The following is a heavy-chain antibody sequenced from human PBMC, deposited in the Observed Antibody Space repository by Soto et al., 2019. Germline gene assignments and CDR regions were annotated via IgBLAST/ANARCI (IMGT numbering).Heavy chain of an antibody. CDR1: GASISSSSYF. V-gene: IGHV4-39*02. Sequence: QLQLQESGPGLAKPSETLSLNCTVSGASISSSSYFWAWIRRTPGKGLEWIASIDYRGTTYKNPSLKSRVTISLDASKHHLSLNLGSATAADTALYYCSSRAPEGFDPWGQGTLVTVSS. CDR3: SSRAPEGFDP. J-gene: IGHJ5*02. CDR2: IDYRGTT.